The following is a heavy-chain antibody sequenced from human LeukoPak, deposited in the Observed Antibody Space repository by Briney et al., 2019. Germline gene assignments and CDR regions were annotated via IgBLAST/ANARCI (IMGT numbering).Heavy chain of an antibody. CDR2: IKQDGSEK. V-gene: IGHV3-7*01. CDR3: ARDYRFAFDI. Sequence: GGSLRLSCAASGVTFSSYWMSWVRQAPGKGLEWVANIKQDGSEKYYVDSVKGRFTISRDNAKNSLYLHMNSLRAEDTAVYYCARDYRFAFDIWGQGTLVTVSS. J-gene: IGHJ4*02. CDR1: GVTFSSYW.